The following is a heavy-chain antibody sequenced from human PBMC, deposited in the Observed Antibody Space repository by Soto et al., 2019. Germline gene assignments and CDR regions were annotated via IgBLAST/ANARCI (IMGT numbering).Heavy chain of an antibody. CDR1: GYRFSRYG. Sequence: QVQLVQSGGEVKEPGASVKVSCKASGYRFSRYGINWVRQAPGQGLEWMGWVSTYDGNTQYAQKFQGRITMTTDISTSTVDLELMSLTSDDTAVDYCARDDEDASLMIVVRPGDYWGQGTLVSVSS. D-gene: IGHD2-21*01. CDR3: ARDDEDASLMIVVRPGDY. J-gene: IGHJ4*02. V-gene: IGHV1-18*01. CDR2: VSTYDGNT.